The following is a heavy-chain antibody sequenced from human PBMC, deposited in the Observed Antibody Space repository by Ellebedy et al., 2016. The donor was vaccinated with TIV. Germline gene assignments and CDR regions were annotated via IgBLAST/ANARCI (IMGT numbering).Heavy chain of an antibody. V-gene: IGHV3-30-3*01. Sequence: PGGSLRLSCAASGFPFSTYVMHWVRQPPGKGLEWVAAISFDGSNQFYADSVKGRFTISRDNSKNTLYLQMNSLRADDAAVYYCAKEQTNHYFDSWGQGTLVTVSS. D-gene: IGHD1-14*01. CDR3: AKEQTNHYFDS. J-gene: IGHJ4*02. CDR2: ISFDGSNQ. CDR1: GFPFSTYV.